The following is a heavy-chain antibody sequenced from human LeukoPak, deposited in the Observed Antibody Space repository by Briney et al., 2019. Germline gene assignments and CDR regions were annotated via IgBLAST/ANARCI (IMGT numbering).Heavy chain of an antibody. J-gene: IGHJ4*02. Sequence: GGSLRLSCAASGFTFSSYWMSWVRQAPGKGLEWVANIKQDGSQKYYVDSVKGRFSISRDNAKNSLYLQMNSLGAEDTAVYYCARGVPYASWSGPHYPDYWGQGTLVTVSS. CDR1: GFTFSSYW. CDR2: IKQDGSQK. D-gene: IGHD3-3*01. V-gene: IGHV3-7*01. CDR3: ARGVPYASWSGPHYPDY.